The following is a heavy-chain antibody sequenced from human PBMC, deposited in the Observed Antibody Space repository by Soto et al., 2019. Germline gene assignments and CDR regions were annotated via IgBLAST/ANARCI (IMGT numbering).Heavy chain of an antibody. J-gene: IGHJ4*02. CDR2: IYYSGST. CDR3: ASNYNWNDVGY. Sequence: SETLSLTCTVSGGSTSSCGYYWSWIRQHPGKGLEWIGYIYYSGSTNYNPSLKSRVTISVDKAKNQFSLKLSSVTVADTAVYYCASNYNWNDVGYWGQGTLVTVSS. D-gene: IGHD1-20*01. V-gene: IGHV4-61*08. CDR1: GGSTSSCGYY.